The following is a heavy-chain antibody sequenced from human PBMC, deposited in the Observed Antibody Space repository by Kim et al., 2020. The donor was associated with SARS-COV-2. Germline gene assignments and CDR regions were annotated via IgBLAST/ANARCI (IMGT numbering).Heavy chain of an antibody. D-gene: IGHD3-22*01. CDR2: INNNNGKT. CDR1: GFSVSRYA. V-gene: IGHV3-23*01. Sequence: GGSLRLSCAASGFSVSRYAMSWVRQVPGKGLEWVAAINNNNGKTYYSDSVRGRFIISRDNSENTVYLQMNSLRADDTALYYCAKDHPSSGWPAFECWGQG. J-gene: IGHJ1*01. CDR3: AKDHPSSGWPAFEC.